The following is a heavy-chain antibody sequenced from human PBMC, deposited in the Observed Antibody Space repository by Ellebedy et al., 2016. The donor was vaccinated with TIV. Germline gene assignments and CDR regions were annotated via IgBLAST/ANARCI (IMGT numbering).Heavy chain of an antibody. D-gene: IGHD1-26*01. Sequence: GESLKISCAASGFSFSDEYMSWLRQLPEEGQGWVAYMNSRGSATYYADSVKGRFTISRENTKDSLYLQLNSLRAEDTAMYYCGKMKGGLQVNSHWGQGTHVTVSS. V-gene: IGHV3-11*01. CDR2: MNSRGSAT. J-gene: IGHJ4*02. CDR3: GKMKGGLQVNSH. CDR1: GFSFSDEY.